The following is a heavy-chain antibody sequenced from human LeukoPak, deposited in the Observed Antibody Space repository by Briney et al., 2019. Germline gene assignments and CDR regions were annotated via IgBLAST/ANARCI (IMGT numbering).Heavy chain of an antibody. J-gene: IGHJ3*02. Sequence: SETLSLTCAVYGGSFSGYYWSWIRQPPGKGLEWIGEINHSGNTYYNPSLKSRLTISVDTSKNQFSLKLNSVTAADTAVYYCAKSNGYGLVDIWGQGTMVTVSS. V-gene: IGHV4-34*01. CDR3: AKSNGYGLVDI. CDR2: INHSGNT. CDR1: GGSFSGYY. D-gene: IGHD3-10*01.